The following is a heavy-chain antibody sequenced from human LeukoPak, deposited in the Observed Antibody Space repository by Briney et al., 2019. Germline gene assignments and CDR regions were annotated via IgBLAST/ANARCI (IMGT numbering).Heavy chain of an antibody. D-gene: IGHD2/OR15-2a*01. V-gene: IGHV3-30*01. CDR1: GFTFSSYA. CDR2: ISYDGSDK. CDR3: AKSGFYDNSPSS. Sequence: GGSLRLSCAASGFTFSSYAMQWVRQAPGKGLEWVTLISYDGSDKYYADSVQGRFTISRDNSKNTLYLQMNSLRAEDTAVYYCAKSGFYDNSPSSWGQGTLVTVSS. J-gene: IGHJ1*01.